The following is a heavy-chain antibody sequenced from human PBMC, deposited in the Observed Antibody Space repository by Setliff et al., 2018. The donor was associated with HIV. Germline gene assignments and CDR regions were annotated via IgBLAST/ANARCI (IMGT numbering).Heavy chain of an antibody. Sequence: PSETLSLTCTVSGGSVASGAYYWSWIRQPAGKGLEWIGRIYTSGNTNYNPSLNGRVTMSIDRSKNQFHLKLNSVTAADTAVYYCAGDGDWEFREWYFDLWGRGTLVTVSS. CDR2: IYTSGNT. CDR1: GGSVASGAYY. V-gene: IGHV4-61*02. CDR3: AGDGDWEFREWYFDL. J-gene: IGHJ2*01. D-gene: IGHD1-26*01.